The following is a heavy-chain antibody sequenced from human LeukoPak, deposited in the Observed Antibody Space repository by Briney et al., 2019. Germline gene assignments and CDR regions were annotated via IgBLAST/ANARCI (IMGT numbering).Heavy chain of an antibody. Sequence: GGSLRLSCAASGFTFSGSAMHWVRQASGKGLEWVGRIRSKANSYATACAASVKGRFTISRDDSKNTAYLQMRSLKTEDTAVYYCTREYCSSTSCYNYWGQGTLVTVSS. CDR1: GFTFSGSA. J-gene: IGHJ4*02. D-gene: IGHD2-2*02. CDR3: TREYCSSTSCYNY. CDR2: IRSKANSYAT. V-gene: IGHV3-73*01.